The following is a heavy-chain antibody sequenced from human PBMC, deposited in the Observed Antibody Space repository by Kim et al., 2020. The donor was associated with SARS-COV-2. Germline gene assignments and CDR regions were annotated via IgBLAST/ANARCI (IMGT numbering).Heavy chain of an antibody. CDR3: ARGRAGVVPAPILGIGPHYDYFIMDV. CDR2: IQQSGSP. D-gene: IGHD2-2*02. Sequence: SETLSLTCAVYGGSFSGHYWSWIRQPPGRGLEWIGEIQQSGSPNYSPSLKSRVTISVDTSKNQFSLKLSSVTAADPGFSYCARGRAGVVPAPILGIGPHYDYFIMDVWGHGTTVTVSS. J-gene: IGHJ6*02. CDR1: GGSFSGHY. V-gene: IGHV4-34*01.